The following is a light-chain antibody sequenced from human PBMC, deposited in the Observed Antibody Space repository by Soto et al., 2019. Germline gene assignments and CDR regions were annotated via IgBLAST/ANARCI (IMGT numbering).Light chain of an antibody. J-gene: IGLJ1*01. CDR1: RSDIGSYNY. V-gene: IGLV2-14*03. Sequence: QSALPQPASVSGSPGQSITISCTGTRSDIGSYNYVSWYQQHPGQAPKLMIYDVTNRPSGVSNRFSGSKSGNTASLTISGLQAEDEADYYCSSPRSSSFYVFGTGTKVTVL. CDR3: SSPRSSSFYV. CDR2: DVT.